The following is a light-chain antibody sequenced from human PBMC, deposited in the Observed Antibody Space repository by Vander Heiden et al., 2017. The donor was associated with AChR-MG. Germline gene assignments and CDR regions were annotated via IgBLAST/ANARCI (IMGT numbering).Light chain of an antibody. CDR2: TAS. J-gene: IGKJ3*01. CDR1: HSISKN. V-gene: IGKV1-39*01. Sequence: DIEMTQSPSSLSASVGDGVTITCRASHSISKNLNWYQQKGGSAPKLLISTASHLESGVPSRFSGSASGTDFTLTISRLRPEDFATYFCQQADSAPFTFGPGTTV. CDR3: QQADSAPFT.